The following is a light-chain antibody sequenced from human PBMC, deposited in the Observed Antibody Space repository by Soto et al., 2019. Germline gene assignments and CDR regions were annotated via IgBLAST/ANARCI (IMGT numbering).Light chain of an antibody. CDR2: GAS. CDR3: QHSGVSPGLT. V-gene: IGKV3-20*01. Sequence: IVLTQSPGTLSVSPGERATLFCRASQSVDNNYLVWYQQKPGQAPRLLLYGASMRATDIPDRFSGSGSGADVTLPISRLEPEDFSVYYCQHSGVSPGLTFGQGTRLEI. J-gene: IGKJ5*01. CDR1: QSVDNNY.